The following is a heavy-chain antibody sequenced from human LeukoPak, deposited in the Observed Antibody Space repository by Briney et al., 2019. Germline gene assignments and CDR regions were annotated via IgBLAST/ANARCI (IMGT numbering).Heavy chain of an antibody. CDR1: GFTFSRYW. D-gene: IGHD3-9*01. CDR3: ASDFTGYDDY. Sequence: PGGSLRLSCAASGFTFSRYWMHWVRQAPGRGLVWVSRINTDGSRTDYADSVKGRFTISRDNAKNTLYPQMSSLGAEDTAVYYCASDFTGYDDYWGQGTLVSVSS. CDR2: INTDGSRT. J-gene: IGHJ4*02. V-gene: IGHV3-74*01.